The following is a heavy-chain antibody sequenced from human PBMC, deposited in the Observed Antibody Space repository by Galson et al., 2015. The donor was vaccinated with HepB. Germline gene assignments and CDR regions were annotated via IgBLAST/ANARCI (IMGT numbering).Heavy chain of an antibody. CDR3: ARHRAYGDRNYWYLDL. CDR2: IYGGGAT. CDR1: GFTVSDTY. Sequence: SLRLSCAASGFTVSDTYMSWVRQAPGKGLEWVSIIYGGGATFYADSVKGRFTISRDNSKNTLYLQMSSLRSEDTSVYFCARHRAYGDRNYWYLDLWGRGTLATVSS. J-gene: IGHJ2*01. V-gene: IGHV3-66*02. D-gene: IGHD4-17*01.